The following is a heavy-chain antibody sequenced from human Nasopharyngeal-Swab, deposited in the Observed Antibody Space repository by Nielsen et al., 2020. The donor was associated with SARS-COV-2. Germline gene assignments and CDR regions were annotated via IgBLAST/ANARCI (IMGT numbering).Heavy chain of an antibody. CDR3: ARGVNYDILTGYYNGNWFDP. V-gene: IGHV3-21*01. J-gene: IGHJ5*02. Sequence: LSLTCAASGFTFSSYSMNWVRQAPGKGLEWVSSISSSSSYIYYADSVKGRFTISRDNAKNSLYLQMNSLRAEDTAVYYCARGVNYDILTGYYNGNWFDPWGQGTLVTVSS. CDR2: ISSSSSYI. D-gene: IGHD3-9*01. CDR1: GFTFSSYS.